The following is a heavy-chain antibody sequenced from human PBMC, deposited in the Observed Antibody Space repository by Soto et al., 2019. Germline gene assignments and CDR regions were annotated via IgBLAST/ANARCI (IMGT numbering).Heavy chain of an antibody. D-gene: IGHD2-2*01. CDR3: ASRDTVVVPAGDYYYGMDV. J-gene: IGHJ6*02. CDR2: ISSSSSYI. Sequence: GGSLRLSCAASGFTFSNYTMNWVRQAPGKGLEWVSSISSSSSYIYYADSVKGRFTISRDNAKNSLYLQMNSLRAEDTAVYYCASRDTVVVPAGDYYYGMDVWGQGTTVTVSS. V-gene: IGHV3-21*01. CDR1: GFTFSNYT.